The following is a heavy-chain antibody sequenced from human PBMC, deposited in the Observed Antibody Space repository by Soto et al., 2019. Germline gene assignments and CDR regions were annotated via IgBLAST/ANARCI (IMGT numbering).Heavy chain of an antibody. D-gene: IGHD1-1*01. CDR1: GGSISSYY. J-gene: IGHJ3*02. CDR3: ASEQPDAFDI. Sequence: QVQLQESGPGLVKPSETLSLTCTVSGGSISSYYWSWIRQPPGKGLEWIGYIYYSGSTNYNPSLKSRVTISVDTSKNQFSLKLSSVTAADTAVYYCASEQPDAFDIWGQGTMVTVSS. CDR2: IYYSGST. V-gene: IGHV4-59*01.